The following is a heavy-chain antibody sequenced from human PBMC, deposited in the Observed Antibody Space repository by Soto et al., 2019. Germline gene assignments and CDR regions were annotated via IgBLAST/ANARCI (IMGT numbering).Heavy chain of an antibody. CDR3: STRAYDTNGYYRFDP. J-gene: IGHJ5*01. CDR2: INHSGRV. V-gene: IGHV4-34*01. D-gene: IGHD3-22*01. Sequence: SETLSLTCAVYGGSFSGHSWTWIRQSPGRGLEWIGDINHSGRVNYSPSLKSRVAISLDTSKNQFSLTLSAVTAADTAMYYCSTRAYDTNGYYRFDPWGQGTLVTVSS. CDR1: GGSFSGHS.